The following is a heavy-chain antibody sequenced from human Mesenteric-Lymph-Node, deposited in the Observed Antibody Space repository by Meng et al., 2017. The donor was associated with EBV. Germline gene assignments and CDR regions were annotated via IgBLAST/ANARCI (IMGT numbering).Heavy chain of an antibody. J-gene: IGHJ4*02. CDR2: INHSGST. D-gene: IGHD6-19*01. Sequence: QQGGAGLCKPSETLSLTCAVYGGSFSGYYLVWIRQPPGKGLEWIGEINHSGSTNYNPSLKSRVTISVDTSKNQFSLKLSSVTAADTAVYYCARPWLGRFDYWGQGTLVTVSS. CDR3: ARPWLGRFDY. V-gene: IGHV4-34*01. CDR1: GGSFSGYY.